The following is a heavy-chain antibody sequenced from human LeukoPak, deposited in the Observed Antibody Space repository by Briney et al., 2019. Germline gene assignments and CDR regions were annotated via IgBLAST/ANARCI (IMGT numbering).Heavy chain of an antibody. V-gene: IGHV3-30-3*01. J-gene: IGHJ3*02. Sequence: GGSLRLSCAASGFTFSSYAMHWVRQAPGKGLEWVAVISYDGSNKYYADSVKGRFTISRDNSKNTLYLQMNSLRAEDTAVYYCASYAFDIWGQGTMVTVSS. CDR1: GFTFSSYA. CDR3: ASYAFDI. CDR2: ISYDGSNK.